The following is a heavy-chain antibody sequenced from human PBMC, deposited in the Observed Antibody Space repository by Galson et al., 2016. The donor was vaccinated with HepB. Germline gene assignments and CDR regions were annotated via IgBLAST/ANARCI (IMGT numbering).Heavy chain of an antibody. V-gene: IGHV2-70*01. J-gene: IGHJ5*02. D-gene: IGHD3-10*01. CDR2: IDWDDDK. CDR1: GFSLSTSGMC. CDR3: ARSSPYYYGSGSPFDP. Sequence: PALVKPTQTLTLTCTLSGFSLSTSGMCVSWIRQPPGKALEWLAFIDWDDDKYYSTSLKTRLTISKDTSNNQVVLTMTNMDPADTATYYCARSSPYYYGSGSPFDPWGQGTLVTVSS.